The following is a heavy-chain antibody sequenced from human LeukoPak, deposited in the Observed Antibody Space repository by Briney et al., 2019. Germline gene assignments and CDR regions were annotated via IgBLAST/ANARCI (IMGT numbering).Heavy chain of an antibody. CDR1: GFTFSTFA. CDR2: IFPSGGEI. CDR3: ATYRQVLLPFES. J-gene: IGHJ4*02. Sequence: GGTLRLSCAASGFTFSTFAMIWVRQPPGKGLEWVSSIFPSGGEIHYADSVRGRFTISRDNSKSTLSLQMNSLRVEDTAIYYCATYRQVLLPFESWGQGTLVTVSS. D-gene: IGHD2-8*02. V-gene: IGHV3-23*01.